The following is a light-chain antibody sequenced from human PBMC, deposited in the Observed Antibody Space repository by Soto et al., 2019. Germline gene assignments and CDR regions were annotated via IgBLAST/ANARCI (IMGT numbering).Light chain of an antibody. CDR2: WAS. J-gene: IGKJ1*01. CDR1: QTVLDSSNNKDY. V-gene: IGKV4-1*01. Sequence: DLVWNHSPDGLAVSLGERATINCRSSQTVLDSSNNKDYLSWYQQKAGQPPKLLIYWASTRDFGVPDRFSGSGSGTDFTLTISSLQAADVAVYYCQQYYTTPRTFGHGTKVDIK. CDR3: QQYYTTPRT.